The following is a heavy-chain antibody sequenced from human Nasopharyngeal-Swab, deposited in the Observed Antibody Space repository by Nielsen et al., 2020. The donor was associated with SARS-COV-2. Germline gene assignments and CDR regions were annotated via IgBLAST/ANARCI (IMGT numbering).Heavy chain of an antibody. Sequence: WVRQAPGQRLEWIGWIVVGSGNTNYAQKFQERVTITRDMSTSTAYMELSSLRSEDTAVYYCATDSSGYHDAFDIWGQETMVTVSS. V-gene: IGHV1-58*01. J-gene: IGHJ3*02. CDR3: ATDSSGYHDAFDI. CDR2: IVVGSGNT. D-gene: IGHD3-22*01.